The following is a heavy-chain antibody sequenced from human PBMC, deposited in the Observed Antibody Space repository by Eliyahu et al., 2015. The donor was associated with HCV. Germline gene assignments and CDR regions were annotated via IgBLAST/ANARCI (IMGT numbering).Heavy chain of an antibody. V-gene: IGHV3-49*05. J-gene: IGHJ2*01. Sequence: EVXLVXTXGGLVKPGRSXRVSCTTSGXXFGDYXMXWFRQAXGKGLQWLGFIRSKAYGGTTDIAASVRGRFTISRDDSKDIAHLQMNSLKSADTAVYFCARTSGAPGWNFDLWGRGTPVFVSS. CDR1: GXXFGDYX. CDR3: ARTSGAPGWNFDL. D-gene: IGHD1-26*01. CDR2: IRSKAYGGTT.